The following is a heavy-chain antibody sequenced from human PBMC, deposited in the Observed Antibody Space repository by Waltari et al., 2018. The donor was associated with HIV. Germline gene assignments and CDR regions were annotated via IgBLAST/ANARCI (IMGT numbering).Heavy chain of an antibody. CDR1: GAPINSNNYY. Sequence: QVQLQESGPGLVKPSQTLSLTCNVSGAPINSNNYYWAWIRQHPERGLECIGFVYYRGSTFSNPSFKSRATISVDTSKNQFSLKLTSMTAADTAVYYCARVVYWYFDLWGRGTLVTVSS. V-gene: IGHV4-31*02. J-gene: IGHJ2*01. CDR3: ARVVYWYFDL. CDR2: VYYRGST.